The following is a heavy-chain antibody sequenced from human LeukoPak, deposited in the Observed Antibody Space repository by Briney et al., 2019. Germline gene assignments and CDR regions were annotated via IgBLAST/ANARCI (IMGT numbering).Heavy chain of an antibody. Sequence: PSETLPLTCTVSGGSISSSSYYWGWIRQPPGKGLEWIGSIYYSGSTYYNPSLKSRVTISVDTSKNQFSLKLSSVTAADTAVYYCARGVAARHNWFDPWGQGTLVTVSS. CDR3: ARGVAARHNWFDP. D-gene: IGHD6-6*01. V-gene: IGHV4-39*07. CDR2: IYYSGST. CDR1: GGSISSSSYY. J-gene: IGHJ5*02.